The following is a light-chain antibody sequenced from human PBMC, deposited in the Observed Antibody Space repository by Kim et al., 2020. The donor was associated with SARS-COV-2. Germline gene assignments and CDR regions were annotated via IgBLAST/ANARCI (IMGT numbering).Light chain of an antibody. CDR3: QQYNNWLSIT. J-gene: IGKJ5*01. Sequence: PGERATLSCRASQSVSSNLAWYQQKPGQAPRLLIYGASTRATGIPARFSGSGSGTEFTLTISSLQSEDFAVYYCQQYNNWLSITFGQGTRLEIK. V-gene: IGKV3-15*01. CDR2: GAS. CDR1: QSVSSN.